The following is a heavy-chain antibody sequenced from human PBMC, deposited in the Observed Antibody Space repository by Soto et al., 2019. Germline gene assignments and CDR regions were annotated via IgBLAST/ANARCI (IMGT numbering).Heavy chain of an antibody. CDR3: ARGLLWFGELPRYGMDV. Sequence: ASVKVSCKASGYTFTGYYMHWVRQAPGQGLEWMGWINPNSGGTNYAQKFQGRVTMTRDTSISTAYMELSRLRSDDTAVYYCARGLLWFGELPRYGMDVWGQGTTVTVSS. J-gene: IGHJ6*02. CDR2: INPNSGGT. D-gene: IGHD3-10*01. V-gene: IGHV1-2*02. CDR1: GYTFTGYY.